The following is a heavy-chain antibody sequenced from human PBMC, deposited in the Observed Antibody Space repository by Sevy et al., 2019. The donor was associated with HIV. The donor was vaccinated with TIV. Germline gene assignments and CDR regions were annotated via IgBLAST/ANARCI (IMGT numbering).Heavy chain of an antibody. J-gene: IGHJ4*02. CDR1: GFTFSDHR. CDR3: ARDRGEILSSAFDY. Sequence: GGSLRLSCAAFGFTFSDHRMHWVRQAPGKGLEWVAVISYDGRNNKYNVDSVKGRFTISRDNSKNPVYLQMNSLRPEDTAIYYCARDRGEILSSAFDYWGQGTLVTVSS. D-gene: IGHD3-16*01. V-gene: IGHV3-30*03. CDR2: ISYDGRNNK.